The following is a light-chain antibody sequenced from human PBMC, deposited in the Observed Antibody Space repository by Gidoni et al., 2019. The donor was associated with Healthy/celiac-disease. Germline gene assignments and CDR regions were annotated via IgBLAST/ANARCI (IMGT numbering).Light chain of an antibody. Sequence: IVMTQSPPSLPVTPGEPASISCRSSQSLLHSNGYNYSDWYLQKPGQSPQLLIYLGSNRASGVPDRFSGSGSGTDFTLKISRVEAEDVGVYYCMQDLQTPWTFGQGTKVEIK. V-gene: IGKV2-28*01. CDR3: MQDLQTPWT. CDR2: LGS. CDR1: QSLLHSNGYNY. J-gene: IGKJ1*01.